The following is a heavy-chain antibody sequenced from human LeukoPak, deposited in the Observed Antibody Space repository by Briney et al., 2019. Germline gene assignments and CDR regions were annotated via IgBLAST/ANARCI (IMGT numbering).Heavy chain of an antibody. D-gene: IGHD6-19*01. V-gene: IGHV3-33*06. Sequence: GGSLRLSCAASGFTFSNYAMHWVRQAPGTGLELVAVIWFDGTNKYYGDSVRGRFTISRDNSKNRLYLQMNSLRAEDTAVYYCAKARGSGWHDPWYLDYWGQGTLVTVSP. CDR3: AKARGSGWHDPWYLDY. CDR2: IWFDGTNK. CDR1: GFTFSNYA. J-gene: IGHJ4*02.